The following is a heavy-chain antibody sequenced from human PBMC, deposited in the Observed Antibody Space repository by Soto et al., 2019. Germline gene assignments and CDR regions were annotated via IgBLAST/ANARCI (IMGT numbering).Heavy chain of an antibody. Sequence: GGSLRLSCEASGFNFRDFWMHWVRQPPGKGPEWVSNIPSDGRDVSYADSVRGRFTISRDDARNTLYLQISDLRVEDTAIYYCTRDDSGLGSDYWGQGTQVTVSS. J-gene: IGHJ4*02. CDR2: IPSDGRDV. V-gene: IGHV3-74*01. CDR1: GFNFRDFW. CDR3: TRDDSGLGSDY. D-gene: IGHD1-26*01.